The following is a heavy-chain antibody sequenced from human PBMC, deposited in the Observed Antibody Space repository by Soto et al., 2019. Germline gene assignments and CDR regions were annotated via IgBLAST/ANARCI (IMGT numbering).Heavy chain of an antibody. V-gene: IGHV4-59*01. CDR3: ARRVRGYSYGYYFDY. D-gene: IGHD5-18*01. CDR2: IYYSGST. J-gene: IGHJ4*02. CDR1: GGSISSYY. Sequence: PSETLSLTCTVSGGSISSYYWSWIRQPPGKGLEWIGYIYYSGSTNYNPSLKSRVTISVDTSKNQFSLKLSSVTAADTAVYYCARRVRGYSYGYYFDYWGQGTLVTVSS.